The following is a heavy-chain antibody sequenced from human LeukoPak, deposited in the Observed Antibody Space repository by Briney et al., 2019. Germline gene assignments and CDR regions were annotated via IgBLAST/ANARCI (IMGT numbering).Heavy chain of an antibody. CDR2: IPYDGSNR. Sequence: GGSLRLSCAASGFTFSSYAMHWVRQAPGKGLEWVAVIPYDGSNRYYADSVKGRFTISRDNSKNTLYLQMNSLRAEDTAVYYCARDRMELCSSTSCYDYYYYMDVWGKGTTVTVSS. J-gene: IGHJ6*03. CDR3: ARDRMELCSSTSCYDYYYYMDV. V-gene: IGHV3-30-3*01. D-gene: IGHD2-2*01. CDR1: GFTFSSYA.